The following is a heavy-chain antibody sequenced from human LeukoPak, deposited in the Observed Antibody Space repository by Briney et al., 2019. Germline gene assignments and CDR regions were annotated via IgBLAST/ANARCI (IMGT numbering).Heavy chain of an antibody. D-gene: IGHD6-19*01. V-gene: IGHV3-66*01. CDR3: EKDIGQWPARDAFDI. CDR1: GFTVSNTY. Sequence: GGSLRLSCAASGFTVSNTYITWVRQAPGKGLEWVSVIYIAVTTDYAASVRGGFTISRDNSKNPLYLQRNSLRAEDTAVYYCEKDIGQWPARDAFDIWGQRTIVTVSS. CDR2: IYIAVTT. J-gene: IGHJ3*02.